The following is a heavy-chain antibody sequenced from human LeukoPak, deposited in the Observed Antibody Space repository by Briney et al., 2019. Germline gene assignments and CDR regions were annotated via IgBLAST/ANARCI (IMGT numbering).Heavy chain of an antibody. CDR3: ARHDWTTVTNLDY. CDR1: GYTFTGYY. CDR2: INPNSGGT. V-gene: IGHV1-2*02. D-gene: IGHD4-17*01. Sequence: ASVKVSCKASGYTFTGYYMHWVRQAPGQGLEWMGWINPNSGGTNYAQKFQGRVTMTRDTSTSTAYMELSRLRSDDTAVYYCARHDWTTVTNLDYWGQGTLVTVSS. J-gene: IGHJ4*02.